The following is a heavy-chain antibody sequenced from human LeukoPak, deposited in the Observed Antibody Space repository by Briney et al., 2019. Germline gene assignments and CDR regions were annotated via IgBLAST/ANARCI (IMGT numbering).Heavy chain of an antibody. CDR2: INTDGSST. CDR3: ARGFITMVRGVIS. D-gene: IGHD3-10*01. CDR1: GFTFSNYW. J-gene: IGHJ4*02. V-gene: IGHV3-74*01. Sequence: GGSLRPSCAASGFTFSNYWMHWVRQAPGKGLVWVSHINTDGSSTSYADSVKGRFTISRDNAKNTLYLQMNSLRAEDTAVYYCARGFITMVRGVISWGQGTLVTVSS.